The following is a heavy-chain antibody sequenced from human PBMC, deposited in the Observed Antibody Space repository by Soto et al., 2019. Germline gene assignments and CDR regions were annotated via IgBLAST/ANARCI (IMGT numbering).Heavy chain of an antibody. CDR2: IIPILGIA. Sequence: QVQLVQSGAEVKKPGSSVKVSCKASGGTFSSYTISWVRQAPGQGLEWMGRIIPILGIANYAQKFQGRVTITADKSTSTAYMELSSLRSEDTAVYYCATLGDFDGFLVYWGQGTLVTVSS. J-gene: IGHJ4*02. CDR3: ATLGDFDGFLVY. CDR1: GGTFSSYT. D-gene: IGHD4-17*01. V-gene: IGHV1-69*02.